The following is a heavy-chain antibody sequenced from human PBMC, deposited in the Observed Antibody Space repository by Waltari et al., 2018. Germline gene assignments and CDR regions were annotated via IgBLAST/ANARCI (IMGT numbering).Heavy chain of an antibody. CDR2: IDWDDDK. J-gene: IGHJ5*02. D-gene: IGHD3-16*01. CDR3: AREPLGSYGGSWFDP. Sequence: QVTLKESGPALVKPTQTLPLTCTFSGFSLSTSGMRVSWIRQPPGKALEWLARIDWDDDKFYSTSLKTRLTISKDTSKNQVVLTMTNMDPVDTATYYCAREPLGSYGGSWFDPWGQGTLVTVSS. CDR1: GFSLSTSGMR. V-gene: IGHV2-70*04.